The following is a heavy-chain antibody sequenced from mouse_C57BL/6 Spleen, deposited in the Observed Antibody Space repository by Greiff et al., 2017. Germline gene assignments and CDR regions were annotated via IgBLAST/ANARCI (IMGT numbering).Heavy chain of an antibody. J-gene: IGHJ4*01. Sequence: EVKLMESGGGLVKPGGSLKLSCAASGFTFSSYAMSWVRQTPDKRLEWVETISDGGSYTYYPDNVKGRFTISRDNAKNNLYLQMSHLKSEDTAMYYCARERAMDYWGQGTSVTVSS. V-gene: IGHV5-4*01. CDR3: ARERAMDY. CDR2: ISDGGSYT. CDR1: GFTFSSYA.